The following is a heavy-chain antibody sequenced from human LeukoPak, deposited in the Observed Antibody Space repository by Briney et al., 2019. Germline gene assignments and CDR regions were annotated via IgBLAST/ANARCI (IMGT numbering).Heavy chain of an antibody. V-gene: IGHV1-8*02. J-gene: IGHJ4*02. CDR1: GYTFTSYG. CDR2: MNPNSGNT. D-gene: IGHD6-13*01. Sequence: GASVKVSCKASGYTFTSYGINWVRQATGQGLEWMGWMNPNSGNTGYAQKFQGRVTMTRNTSISTAYMELSSLRSEDTAVYYCARVGIAAAGMTIDYWGQGTLVTVSS. CDR3: ARVGIAAAGMTIDY.